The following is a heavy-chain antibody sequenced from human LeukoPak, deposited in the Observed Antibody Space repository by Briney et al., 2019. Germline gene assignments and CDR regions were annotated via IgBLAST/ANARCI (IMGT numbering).Heavy chain of an antibody. V-gene: IGHV3-11*04. J-gene: IGHJ4*02. CDR3: AGRDYYDSSGYYYGFDY. Sequence: GGSLRLSCAASGFTFSDYYMSWIRQAPGKGLEWVSYISSSGSTMYYADSVKGRFTISRDNAKNSLYLQMNSLRAEDTAVYYCAGRDYYDSSGYYYGFDYWGQGTLVTASS. D-gene: IGHD3-22*01. CDR1: GFTFSDYY. CDR2: ISSSGSTM.